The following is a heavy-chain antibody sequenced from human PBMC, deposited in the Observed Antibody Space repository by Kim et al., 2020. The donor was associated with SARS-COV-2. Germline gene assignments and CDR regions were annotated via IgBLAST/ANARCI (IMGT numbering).Heavy chain of an antibody. Sequence: GGSLRLSCAASGFTFSSYAMSWVRQAPGKGLEWVSAISGSGGSTYYADSVKGRFTISRDNSKNTLYLQMNSLRAEDTAVYYCAKMQRGYYYGSGSKSHYYGMDVWGQGTTVTFSS. V-gene: IGHV3-23*01. CDR2: ISGSGGST. CDR1: GFTFSSYA. J-gene: IGHJ6*02. D-gene: IGHD3-10*01. CDR3: AKMQRGYYYGSGSKSHYYGMDV.